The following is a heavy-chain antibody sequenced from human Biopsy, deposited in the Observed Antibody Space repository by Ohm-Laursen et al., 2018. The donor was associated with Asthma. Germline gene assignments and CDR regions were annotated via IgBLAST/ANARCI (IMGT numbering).Heavy chain of an antibody. Sequence: SLRLSCTASGFTFSNYGMHWVRQAPGKGLDWAAVISFDGSNKNYTDSVKGRFTISRDNSRNTLHLQMNSLRAEDTAVYYCAKDVFPGWELRRGPDYWGQGTLVTASS. J-gene: IGHJ4*02. V-gene: IGHV3-30*18. D-gene: IGHD1-26*01. CDR2: ISFDGSNK. CDR3: AKDVFPGWELRRGPDY. CDR1: GFTFSNYG.